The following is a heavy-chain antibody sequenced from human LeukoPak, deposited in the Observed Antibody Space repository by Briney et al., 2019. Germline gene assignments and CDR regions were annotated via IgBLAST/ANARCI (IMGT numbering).Heavy chain of an antibody. J-gene: IGHJ4*02. CDR2: VADYGSV. Sequence: SDTLSLTCAVYGGSFTNYFWSWVRQSPGKGLEWIGEVADYGSVNYNPSLQSRVTISLDTSKNHFSLKVSSMTAADTAVYYCARRRVTVIVVSTFDSWGQGTLVTVSS. V-gene: IGHV4-34*01. CDR1: GGSFTNYF. D-gene: IGHD3-22*01. CDR3: ARRRVTVIVVSTFDS.